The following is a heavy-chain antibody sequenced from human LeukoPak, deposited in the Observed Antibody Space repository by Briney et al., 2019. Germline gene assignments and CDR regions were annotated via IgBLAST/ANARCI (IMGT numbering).Heavy chain of an antibody. CDR2: INPNSGGT. V-gene: IGHV1-2*02. D-gene: IGHD6-13*01. Sequence: ASVKVSCKASGYTFTGYYMHWVRQAPGQGLEWMGWINPNSGGTNYAQKFQGRVTITADESTSTAYMELSSLRPEDTAVYYCARGRAHWVAAAGTPRPFDYWGQGTLVTVSS. J-gene: IGHJ4*02. CDR1: GYTFTGYY. CDR3: ARGRAHWVAAAGTPRPFDY.